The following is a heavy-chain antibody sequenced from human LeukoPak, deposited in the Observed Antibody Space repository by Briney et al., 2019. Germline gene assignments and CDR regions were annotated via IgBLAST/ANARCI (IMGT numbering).Heavy chain of an antibody. CDR1: GYTFTGYY. V-gene: IGHV1-2*02. D-gene: IGHD2-2*01. J-gene: IGHJ6*03. CDR3: ARVRKLGYCSSTSCFPHYMDV. CDR2: INPNSGGT. Sequence: VASVKVSRKASGYTFTGYYMHWVRQAPGQGLEWMGWINPNSGGTNYAQKFQGRVTMTRDTSISTAYMELSRLRSDDTAVYYCARVRKLGYCSSTSCFPHYMDVWGKGTTVTVSS.